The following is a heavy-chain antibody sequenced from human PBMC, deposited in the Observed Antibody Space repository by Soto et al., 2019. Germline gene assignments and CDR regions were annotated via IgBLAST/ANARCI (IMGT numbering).Heavy chain of an antibody. Sequence: SGGSLRLSCAASGFTFSSYEMNWVRQAPGKGLEWVSYISSSGSTIYYADSVKGRFTISRDNAKNSLYLQMNSLRAEDTAVYYCARENYYDSSGYLFDYWGQGTLVTVSS. CDR1: GFTFSSYE. J-gene: IGHJ4*02. CDR2: ISSSGSTI. CDR3: ARENYYDSSGYLFDY. D-gene: IGHD3-22*01. V-gene: IGHV3-48*03.